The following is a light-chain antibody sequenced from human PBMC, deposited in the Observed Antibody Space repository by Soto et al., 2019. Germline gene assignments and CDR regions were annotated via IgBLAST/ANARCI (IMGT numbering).Light chain of an antibody. CDR2: AAS. CDR3: QQLDSYST. V-gene: IGKV1-9*01. Sequence: DIQLTQSPSFLSASVGDRVTITCRASQGISSYLAWYQQKPGKAPKLLIYAASTLQSGVPSRFSGSGSGTEFTPTISSLQPEDFAPSYCQQLDSYSTFGQGTRLDMK. J-gene: IGKJ5*01. CDR1: QGISSY.